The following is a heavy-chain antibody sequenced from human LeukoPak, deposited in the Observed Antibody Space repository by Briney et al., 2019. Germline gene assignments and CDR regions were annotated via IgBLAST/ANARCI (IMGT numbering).Heavy chain of an antibody. Sequence: KPSETLSLTCTVSGGSLSSYYWSWIRQPPGKGLEWIGYIYYKGSTNYNPSLKSRVTISVDTSKNQFSLKLSSVTAADTAVYYCARLLDPLGYCAGGSCYLDSWGQGTLVTVSS. CDR1: GGSLSSYY. V-gene: IGHV4-59*08. J-gene: IGHJ4*02. D-gene: IGHD2-8*02. CDR2: IYYKGST. CDR3: ARLLDPLGYCAGGSCYLDS.